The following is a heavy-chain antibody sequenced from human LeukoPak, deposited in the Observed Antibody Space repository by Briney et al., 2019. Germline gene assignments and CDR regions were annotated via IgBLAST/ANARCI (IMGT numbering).Heavy chain of an antibody. CDR3: AKDLRVGATDCYFDY. CDR2: ISGSGGST. V-gene: IGHV3-23*01. D-gene: IGHD1-26*01. CDR1: GFTFSSYA. J-gene: IGHJ4*02. Sequence: GGSLRLSCAASGFTFSSYAMSWVRQAPGKGLEWVSAISGSGGSTYYADSVKGRFTISRGSSKNTLYLQMNSLRAEDTAVYYCAKDLRVGATDCYFDYWGQGTLVTVSS.